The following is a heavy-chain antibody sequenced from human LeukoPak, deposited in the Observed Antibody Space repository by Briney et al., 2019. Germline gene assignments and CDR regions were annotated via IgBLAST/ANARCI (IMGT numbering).Heavy chain of an antibody. CDR3: ARLSIAVAFDY. D-gene: IGHD6-19*01. CDR2: IYYSGST. V-gene: IGHV4-39*01. CDR1: GGSISSSSYY. J-gene: IGHJ4*02. Sequence: KPSETLSLTCTVSGGSISSSSYYWGWIRQPPGKGLEWIGSIYYSGSTYYNPSLTSRVTISVDTSKNQFSLKLSSVTAADTAVYYCARLSIAVAFDYWGQGTLVTVSS.